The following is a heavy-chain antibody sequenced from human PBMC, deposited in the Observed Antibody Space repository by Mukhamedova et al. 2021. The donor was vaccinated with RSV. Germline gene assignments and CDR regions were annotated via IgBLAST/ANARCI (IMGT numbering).Heavy chain of an antibody. CDR2: ISAPGGNM. CDR3: AKLDPPVIQPNTGWAQGFDY. D-gene: IGHD6-19*01. J-gene: IGHJ4*01. Sequence: TWVRQAPGKGLEWVSGISAPGGNMFYADSVKGRFTISRDNSKNTLYLQMNGLRVEDMAIYYCAKLDPPVIQPNTGWAQGFDYWG. V-gene: IGHV3-23*01.